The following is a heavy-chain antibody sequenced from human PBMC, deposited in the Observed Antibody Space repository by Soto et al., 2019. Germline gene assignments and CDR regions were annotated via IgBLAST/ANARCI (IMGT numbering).Heavy chain of an antibody. CDR2: ISPNSEKT. J-gene: IGHJ4*02. V-gene: IGHV1-18*01. CDR1: GYTFSNLG. CDR3: ATGAGPGPYYFES. Sequence: ASVKVSCKASGYTFSNLGISWVRQAPGEGLEWMGWISPNSEKTKIAQRFQGRVTMTTDISTSTSYLELRGLTSDDTAVYYCATGAGPGPYYFESWGRELWSPSPQ.